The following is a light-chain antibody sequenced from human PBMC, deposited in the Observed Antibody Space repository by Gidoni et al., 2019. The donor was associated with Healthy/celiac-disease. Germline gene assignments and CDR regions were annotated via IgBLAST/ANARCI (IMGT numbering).Light chain of an antibody. Sequence: EIVLTQSPGTLSLSPGERATLSCRASQSVSSSYLAWYQQKPGQAPRLLIYGASSRATGIPDRFSGSGSGTDFTLTISRLEPEDFAVYYCQQYGSSPMYTFXQXTQLDIK. CDR3: QQYGSSPMYT. CDR1: QSVSSSY. V-gene: IGKV3-20*01. CDR2: GAS. J-gene: IGKJ2*01.